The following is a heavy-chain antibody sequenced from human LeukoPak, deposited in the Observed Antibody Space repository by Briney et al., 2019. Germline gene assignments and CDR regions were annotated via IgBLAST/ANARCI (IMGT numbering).Heavy chain of an antibody. Sequence: GGSLRLSCAASGFTFSGSAIHWVRQASGIGLEWLGRIRSKANSYATAYAASVNGRFTISRDDSQNTAYLQMNSLKTEYTAVYYCTSRPTPFYYYDSSASDAFESWGQGTMVTVSS. V-gene: IGHV3-73*01. D-gene: IGHD3-22*01. J-gene: IGHJ3*02. CDR1: GFTFSGSA. CDR2: IRSKANSYAT. CDR3: TSRPTPFYYYDSSASDAFES.